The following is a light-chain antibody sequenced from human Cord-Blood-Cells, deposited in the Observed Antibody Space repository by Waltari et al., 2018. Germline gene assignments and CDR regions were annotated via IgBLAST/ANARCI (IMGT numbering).Light chain of an antibody. CDR2: EGS. CDR3: CSYAGFWV. CDR1: SSDVGSYNL. Sequence: QSALTQPASVSGSPGQSITIPSTGTSSDVGSYNLVSWYQHHPGKAPKLMIYEGSKRPSGVSNRFSGSKSGNTASLTISGLQAEDEADYYCCSYAGFWVFGGGTKLTVL. V-gene: IGLV2-23*01. J-gene: IGLJ3*02.